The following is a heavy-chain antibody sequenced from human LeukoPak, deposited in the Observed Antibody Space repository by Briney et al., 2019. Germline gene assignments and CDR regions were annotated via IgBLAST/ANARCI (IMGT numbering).Heavy chain of an antibody. J-gene: IGHJ4*02. CDR1: GFSFSSYW. CDR3: ARGGVRRGWYDY. Sequence: TGGSLRLSCAASGFSFSSYWMKWVRQDPGKGLEWVANIKGDGSGKYYVDSVKGRFTISRDNAKNSLYLQMNSLRVEDAAVYYCARGGVRRGWYDYWGQGTLVTVSS. V-gene: IGHV3-7*01. CDR2: IKGDGSGK. D-gene: IGHD6-13*01.